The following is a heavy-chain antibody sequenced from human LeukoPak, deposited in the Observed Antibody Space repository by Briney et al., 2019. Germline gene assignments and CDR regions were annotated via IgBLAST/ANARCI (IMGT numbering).Heavy chain of an antibody. CDR1: GGSISSSSYY. V-gene: IGHV4-39*07. J-gene: IGHJ5*02. CDR2: IYYSGST. CDR3: ARGYDFFDP. Sequence: PSETLSLTCTVSGGSISSSSYYWGWIRQPPGKGLEWIGSIYYSGSTYYNPSLKSRVTISVDTSKNQFSLKLSSVTAVDTAVYYCARGYDFFDPWGQGTLVTVSS. D-gene: IGHD3-3*01.